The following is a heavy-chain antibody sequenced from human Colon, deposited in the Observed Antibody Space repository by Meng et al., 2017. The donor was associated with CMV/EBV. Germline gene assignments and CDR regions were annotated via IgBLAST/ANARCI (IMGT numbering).Heavy chain of an antibody. CDR3: ARHNGGTYRFDC. J-gene: IGHJ4*02. Sequence: QVQLQQSGPGLVKPSXXXXLXXFISGDSVSSNSVAWAWIRQSPSRGLEWLGRTYYRSKWYNDYAMFVKSRITISQDTSKNQFSLQLNSVTPEDTAVYYCARHNGGTYRFDCWGQGTLVTVSS. CDR2: TYYRSKWYN. CDR1: GDSVSSNSVA. V-gene: IGHV6-1*01. D-gene: IGHD1-26*01.